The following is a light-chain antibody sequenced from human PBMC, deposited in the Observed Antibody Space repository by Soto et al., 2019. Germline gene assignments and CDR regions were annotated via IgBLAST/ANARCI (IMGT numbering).Light chain of an antibody. CDR3: QQYNVYSLT. V-gene: IGKV1-5*03. Sequence: DIQMTQSPSTLSASVGDRVTITCRASESISNGLAWYQQKPGKAPRLLIYKASSLESGVPSRFSGSGSGTDFTLTISSLQPDDFATYYCQQYNVYSLTFGGGTKVEIK. CDR2: KAS. J-gene: IGKJ4*01. CDR1: ESISNG.